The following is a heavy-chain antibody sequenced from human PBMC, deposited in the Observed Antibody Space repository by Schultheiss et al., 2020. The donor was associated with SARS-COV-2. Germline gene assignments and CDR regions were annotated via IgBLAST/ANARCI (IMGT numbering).Heavy chain of an antibody. CDR1: GGSISSGGYY. V-gene: IGHV4-39*01. D-gene: IGHD3-3*01. J-gene: IGHJ4*02. CDR3: ARHGPYYDFWSGYLYYFEY. Sequence: SETLSLTCTVSGGSISSGGYYWSWIRQPAGKGLEWIGSISYTGSTYYNPSLKSRLTISVDTSKNQFSLELSSVTAADTAAYYCARHGPYYDFWSGYLYYFEYWGRGTLVTVSS. CDR2: ISYTGST.